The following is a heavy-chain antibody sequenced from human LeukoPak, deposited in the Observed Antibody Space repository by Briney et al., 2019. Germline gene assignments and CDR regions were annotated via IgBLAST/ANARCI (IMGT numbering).Heavy chain of an antibody. CDR2: IYTSGST. V-gene: IGHV4-61*02. Sequence: PSQTLSLTCTVSGGCISSGSYYWRWIRQPAGKGLERIGRIYTSGSTNYNPSLMSRVTISVDTSKNQFSLKLSSVTAADTAVYYCARGRDGYCDKYYFDYWGQGTLVTVSS. CDR3: ARGRDGYCDKYYFDY. D-gene: IGHD5-24*01. J-gene: IGHJ4*02. CDR1: GGCISSGSYY.